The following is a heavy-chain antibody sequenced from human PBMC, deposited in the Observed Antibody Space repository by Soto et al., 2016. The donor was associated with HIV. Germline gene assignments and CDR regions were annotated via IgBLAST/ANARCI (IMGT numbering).Heavy chain of an antibody. V-gene: IGHV3-11*05. CDR3: ARDSSSGWSGVDF. Sequence: QVQLVESGGGLVKPGGSLRLSCAASGFTFIDHYMTWIRQAPGKGLEWVSYISTNSGYTNYADSVKGRFTISRDNAKNSLYLQMNSLRAEDTAVYYCARDSSSGWSGVDFWGQGTLVAVSS. J-gene: IGHJ4*02. D-gene: IGHD6-19*01. CDR2: ISTNSGYT. CDR1: GFTFIDHY.